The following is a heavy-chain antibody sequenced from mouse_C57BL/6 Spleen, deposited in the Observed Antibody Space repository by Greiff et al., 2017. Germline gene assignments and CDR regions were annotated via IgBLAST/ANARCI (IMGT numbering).Heavy chain of an antibody. D-gene: IGHD2-5*01. Sequence: QVQLQQSGAELARPGASVKLSCKASGYTFTSYGISWVKQRTGQGLEWIGESYPRSGNTYYNEKFKGKATLTADKSSSTAYMELRSLTSEDSAVYFCARYDSNYLYYYAMDYWGQGTSVTVS. J-gene: IGHJ4*01. V-gene: IGHV1-81*01. CDR2: SYPRSGNT. CDR1: GYTFTSYG. CDR3: ARYDSNYLYYYAMDY.